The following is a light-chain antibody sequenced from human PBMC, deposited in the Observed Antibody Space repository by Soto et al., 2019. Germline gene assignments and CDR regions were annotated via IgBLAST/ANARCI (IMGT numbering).Light chain of an antibody. J-gene: IGKJ1*01. CDR3: QQRSNWPLT. CDR2: DAS. Sequence: EIGLTQSPATLSLAPGERATLSCRASQSVSSYLAWYQQKPGQAPRLLIYDASNRATGIPARFSGSGYGTDFTLTISSLEPEDFAVYYCQQRSNWPLTFGQGTKVEIQ. CDR1: QSVSSY. V-gene: IGKV3-11*01.